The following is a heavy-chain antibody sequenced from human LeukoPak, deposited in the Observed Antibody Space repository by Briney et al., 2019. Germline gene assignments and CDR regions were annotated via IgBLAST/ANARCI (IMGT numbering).Heavy chain of an antibody. Sequence: SETLSLTCTVSGGSISSYYWSWIRQPPGKGLEWIGYINYSGSTKYYPSLKSRVTISVDTSKNQFSLQLTSVTAADTAVYFYARVHYYGSGQSSYFDYWGQGSLVTVSS. V-gene: IGHV4-59*01. J-gene: IGHJ4*02. CDR2: INYSGST. D-gene: IGHD3-10*01. CDR1: GGSISSYY. CDR3: ARVHYYGSGQSSYFDY.